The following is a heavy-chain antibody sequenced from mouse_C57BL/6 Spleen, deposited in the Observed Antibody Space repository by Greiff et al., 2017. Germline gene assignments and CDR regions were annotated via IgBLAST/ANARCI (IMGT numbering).Heavy chain of an antibody. V-gene: IGHV5-17*01. Sequence: DVQLQESGGGLVKPGGSLKLSCAASGFTFSDYGMHWVRQAPEKGLEWVAYISSGSSTIYYADTVKGRFTISRDNAKNTLFLQMTSLRSEDTAMYYCARPLGPYYFDYWGQGTTLTVSS. D-gene: IGHD4-1*01. J-gene: IGHJ2*01. CDR2: ISSGSSTI. CDR3: ARPLGPYYFDY. CDR1: GFTFSDYG.